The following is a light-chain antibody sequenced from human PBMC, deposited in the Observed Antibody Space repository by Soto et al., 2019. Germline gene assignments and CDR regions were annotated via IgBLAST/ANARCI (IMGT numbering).Light chain of an antibody. CDR2: EVT. CDR1: SSDVGGYNY. V-gene: IGLV2-14*01. J-gene: IGLJ2*01. CDR3: SSYTYTTTRGVV. Sequence: QSALHQPASGSGSPGQSITISCTGTSSDVGGYNYVSWYQQHPGKAPKLMIYEVTNRPSGVSNRFSGSKSGNTASLTISGLQAEDEADYYCSSYTYTTTRGVVFGGGTKLTVL.